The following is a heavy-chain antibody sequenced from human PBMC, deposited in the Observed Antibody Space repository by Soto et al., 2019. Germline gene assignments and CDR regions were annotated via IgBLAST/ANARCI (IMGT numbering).Heavy chain of an antibody. CDR2: ISGSAGST. D-gene: IGHD6-19*01. Sequence: EVQLLESGGGLVQPGGSLRLSCVASGFTFSSNGMSWVRQAPGKGLEWVSAISGSAGSTYFADSVKGRFTVTRDNSKNTLYLQMNSLRVEDTAVYYGVKTVPPQRLVDRYWGQGTLVTVSS. CDR1: GFTFSSNG. CDR3: VKTVPPQRLVDRY. V-gene: IGHV3-23*01. J-gene: IGHJ4*02.